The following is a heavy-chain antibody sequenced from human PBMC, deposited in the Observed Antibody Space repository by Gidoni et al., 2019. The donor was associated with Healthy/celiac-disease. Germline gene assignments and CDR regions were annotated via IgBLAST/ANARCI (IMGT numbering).Heavy chain of an antibody. CDR1: GCTFSSYA. V-gene: IGHV1-69*01. CDR3: ARGVRVYYYYGMDV. CDR2: IIHSLGTA. Sequence: QVQLVQSGAEVKKPGSSVKVSCKASGCTFSSYAISWVRQAPGQGLEWMGGIIHSLGTANYAQKLQGRVTITADESTSTAYMELSSRRSEDTAVYYCARGVRVYYYYGMDVWGQGTTVTVSS. J-gene: IGHJ6*02. D-gene: IGHD2-21*01.